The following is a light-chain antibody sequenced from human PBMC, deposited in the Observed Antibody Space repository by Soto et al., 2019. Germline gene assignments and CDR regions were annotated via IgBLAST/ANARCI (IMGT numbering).Light chain of an antibody. J-gene: IGKJ1*01. CDR1: QSVSSS. V-gene: IGKV3-15*01. Sequence: IVMTQSPATLSVSPWETATLSCRASQSVSSSVAWYQHKPGQSPRLVVYSGDKRAPGIPPRFSGSGSGTDFTLTISSLESDDFAIYYCQQRYSWLRAFGPGTKVDIK. CDR2: SGD. CDR3: QQRYSWLRA.